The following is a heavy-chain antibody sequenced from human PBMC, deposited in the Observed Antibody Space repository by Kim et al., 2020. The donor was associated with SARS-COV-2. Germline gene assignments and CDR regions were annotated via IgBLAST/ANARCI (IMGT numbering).Heavy chain of an antibody. CDR1: GFTFTSYW. D-gene: IGHD2-2*01. J-gene: IGHJ6*02. CDR2: INSDGSST. V-gene: IGHV3-74*03. CDR3: ARGCSSTSCYDGGYYGMDV. Sequence: GGSLRLSCAASGFTFTSYWMHWVRQAPGQGLVWVSRINSDGSSTTYADSVRGRFTISRDNAKNTLYMQMNSLRAEDTAVYYCARGCSSTSCYDGGYYGMDVWGQGTTVTVSS.